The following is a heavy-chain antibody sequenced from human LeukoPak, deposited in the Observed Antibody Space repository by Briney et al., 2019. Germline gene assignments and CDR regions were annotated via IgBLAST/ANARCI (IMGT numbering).Heavy chain of an antibody. CDR2: INPNSGGT. CDR3: ARDHCSANSCYEDYYNGVDV. CDR1: GYTFTGYY. Sequence: ASVKVSCKASGYTFTGYYLQWVRQAPGQGLEWMGWINPNSGGTEYAQRFQGRVTMTRDKSIRTAYMELSSLRSDDTAVYYCARDHCSANSCYEDYYNGVDVWGQGTTVTVSS. D-gene: IGHD2-2*01. J-gene: IGHJ6*02. V-gene: IGHV1-2*02.